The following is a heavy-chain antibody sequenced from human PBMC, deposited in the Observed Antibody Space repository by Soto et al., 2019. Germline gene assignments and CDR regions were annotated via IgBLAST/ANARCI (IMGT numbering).Heavy chain of an antibody. V-gene: IGHV3-23*01. CDR3: VREGRGSFDF. Sequence: GGSLRLSCAASGFIFTNYAMNWVRQAPGKGLEWVSVIGGRGNSAYYADSVQGRFTISRDNSKNTLPLQMSSLTADHTAIYYCVREGRGSFDFWGRGTMCAVAS. J-gene: IGHJ3*01. CDR2: IGGRGNSA. D-gene: IGHD5-12*01. CDR1: GFIFTNYA.